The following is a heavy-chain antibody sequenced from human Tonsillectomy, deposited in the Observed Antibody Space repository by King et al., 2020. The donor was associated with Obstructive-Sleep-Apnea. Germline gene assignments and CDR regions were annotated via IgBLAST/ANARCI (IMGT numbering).Heavy chain of an antibody. V-gene: IGHV4-59*08. D-gene: IGHD2-15*01. Sequence: QLQESGPGLVKPSETLSLTCTVSGGSISRYYLSWIRQPPGKGLEWIGYIYYSGSTNYNPSLKSRVTLSVDTAKNQFSLKLSSVTAADTAVYYCAIGGSGDSEFDPWGQGTLVTVSS. J-gene: IGHJ5*02. CDR1: GGSISRYY. CDR2: IYYSGST. CDR3: AIGGSGDSEFDP.